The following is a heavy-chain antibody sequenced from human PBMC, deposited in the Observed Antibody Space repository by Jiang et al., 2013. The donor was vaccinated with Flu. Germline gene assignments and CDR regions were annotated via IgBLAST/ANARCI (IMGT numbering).Heavy chain of an antibody. Sequence: WVRQATGQGLEWMGWMNPNSGNTGTAQKFQGRVTMTRNTSTSTAYMELSSLRSEDTALYYCARGNGGSVDLWGQGTLVTVSS. V-gene: IGHV1-8*01. CDR2: MNPNSGNT. CDR3: ARGNGGSVDL. D-gene: IGHD7-27*01. J-gene: IGHJ5*02.